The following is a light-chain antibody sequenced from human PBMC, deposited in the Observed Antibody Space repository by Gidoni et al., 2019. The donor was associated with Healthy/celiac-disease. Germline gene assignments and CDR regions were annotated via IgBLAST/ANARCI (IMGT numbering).Light chain of an antibody. J-gene: IGKJ2*01. Sequence: DLVMTPSPLSLPVTPGEPASISCRSSQSLLHSNGYNYLDWYLQKPGQSPQLLIYLGSNRASGVPDRFSGSGSGTDFTLKISRVEAEDVGVYYCMQALQTPYTFXQXTKLEIK. V-gene: IGKV2-28*01. CDR3: MQALQTPYT. CDR2: LGS. CDR1: QSLLHSNGYNY.